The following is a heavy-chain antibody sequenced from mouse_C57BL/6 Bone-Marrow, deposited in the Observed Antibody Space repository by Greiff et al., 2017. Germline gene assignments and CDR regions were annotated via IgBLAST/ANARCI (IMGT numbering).Heavy chain of an antibody. CDR3: APTFITTVYWYFDV. V-gene: IGHV14-3*01. J-gene: IGHJ1*03. CDR1: GFNIKNTY. Sequence: EVQRVESVAELVRPGASVKLSCTASGFNIKNTYMHWVKQRPEQGLEWIGRIDPANGNTKYAPKFQGKATITADTSSNTAYLQLSSLTSEDTAIYYCAPTFITTVYWYFDVWGTGTTVTVSS. CDR2: IDPANGNT. D-gene: IGHD1-1*01.